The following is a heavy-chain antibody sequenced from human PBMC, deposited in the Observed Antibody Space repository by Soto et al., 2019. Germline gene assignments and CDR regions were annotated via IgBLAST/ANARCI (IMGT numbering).Heavy chain of an antibody. Sequence: QVQLVESGGGVVQPGRSLRLSCVASGFTFNRYGIHWVRQAPGKGLERVALISEDGSDKDYADSVGGRFTISRDNSKNTLGLQVSSLGPEDTAVDYRAKTGRLVDEALDYYCGMDDWGQGTTGTV. D-gene: IGHD2-15*01. CDR1: GFTFNRYG. J-gene: IGHJ6*02. CDR3: AKTGRLVDEALDYYCGMDD. V-gene: IGHV3-30*18. CDR2: ISEDGSDK.